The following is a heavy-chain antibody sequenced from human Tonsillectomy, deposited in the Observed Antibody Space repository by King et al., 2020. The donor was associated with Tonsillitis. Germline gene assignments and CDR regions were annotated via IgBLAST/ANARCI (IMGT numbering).Heavy chain of an antibody. J-gene: IGHJ5*01. CDR3: GRYGGGVFDS. V-gene: IGHV4-31*03. CDR2: IYDRENT. Sequence: QLQESGPGLVKPSQTLSLTCTVSGGSISGGDYYWSWIRQYPEKGLEWSGYIYDRENTYYNPSLKSRLTISIDASRNQFSLRLRAVTAADTAVYYCGRYGGGVFDSWGQGTLVTVSS. CDR1: GGSISGGDYY. D-gene: IGHD3-16*01.